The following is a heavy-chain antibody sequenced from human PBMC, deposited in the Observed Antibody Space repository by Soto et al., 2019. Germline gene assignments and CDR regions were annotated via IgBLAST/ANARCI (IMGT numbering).Heavy chain of an antibody. D-gene: IGHD3-9*01. Sequence: SETLSLTCAVYGGSFSGYYWSWIRQPPGKGLEWIGEINHSGSTNYNPSLKSRVTISVDTSKNQFSLKLSSVTAADTAVYYCARGNFGTTISIFDYWGQGTLVTVSS. CDR2: INHSGST. V-gene: IGHV4-34*01. CDR1: GGSFSGYY. J-gene: IGHJ4*02. CDR3: ARGNFGTTISIFDY.